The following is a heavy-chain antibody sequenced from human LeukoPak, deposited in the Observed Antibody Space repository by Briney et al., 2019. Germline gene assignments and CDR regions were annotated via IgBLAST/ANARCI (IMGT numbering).Heavy chain of an antibody. CDR1: GGSISSYY. V-gene: IGHV4-59*01. CDR2: IYYSGST. D-gene: IGHD3-3*01. Sequence: PSETLSLTCTVSGGSISSYYWSWIRQPPGKGLEWIGYIYYSGSTNYNPSLKSRVTISVDTSKNQFSLKLSSVTAADTAVYYCARTRGTKTIFGVVIIQNWFDPWGQGTLVTVSS. J-gene: IGHJ5*02. CDR3: ARTRGTKTIFGVVIIQNWFDP.